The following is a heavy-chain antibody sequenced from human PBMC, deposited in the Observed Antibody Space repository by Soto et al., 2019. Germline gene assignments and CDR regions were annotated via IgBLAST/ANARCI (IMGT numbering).Heavy chain of an antibody. Sequence: EVQLVESGGGLVQPGGSLRLSCAASGFTVSSNYMSWVRQAPGKGLEWVSVIYSGGSTYYADSVKGRFTISRDNSKNTLYLQNNRLRAEGTAVYYRARGPSPLSDFWSGFPYYYYYYYMDVWGKGTTVTVSS. V-gene: IGHV3-66*01. CDR2: IYSGGST. CDR3: ARGPSPLSDFWSGFPYYYYYYYMDV. J-gene: IGHJ6*03. CDR1: GFTVSSNY. D-gene: IGHD3-3*01.